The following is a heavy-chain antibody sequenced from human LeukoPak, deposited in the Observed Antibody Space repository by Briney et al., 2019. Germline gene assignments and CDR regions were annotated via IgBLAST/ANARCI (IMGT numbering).Heavy chain of an antibody. Sequence: PGGSLRLSCAASGFTFNIYALNWVRQASGKGLEWVSTISGSGSSTYYADSVKGRFTISRDNSKNTLYLQMNSLRAEDTAVYFCAKDHHGYDKPIDYLGQGTLVTVSS. D-gene: IGHD5-12*01. V-gene: IGHV3-23*01. CDR2: ISGSGSST. J-gene: IGHJ4*02. CDR3: AKDHHGYDKPIDY. CDR1: GFTFNIYA.